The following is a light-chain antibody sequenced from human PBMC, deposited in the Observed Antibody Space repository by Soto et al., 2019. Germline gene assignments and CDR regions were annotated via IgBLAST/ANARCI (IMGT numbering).Light chain of an antibody. CDR3: AAWDDSLNGPV. V-gene: IGLV1-44*01. CDR2: DNN. Sequence: QSALTQPPSASGTPGQRVTISCSGSNSNIGTNTVNWYQQLPGTAPKLLIYDNNQRPSGVPDRFSGSKSGTSASLAISGLQSEDEADYYCAAWDDSLNGPVFGGGTKLTVL. J-gene: IGLJ3*02. CDR1: NSNIGTNT.